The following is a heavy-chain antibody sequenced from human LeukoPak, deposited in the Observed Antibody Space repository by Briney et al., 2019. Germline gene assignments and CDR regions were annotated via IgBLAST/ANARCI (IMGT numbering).Heavy chain of an antibody. CDR1: GFTFSSYG. V-gene: IGHV3-33*06. J-gene: IGHJ4*02. CDR3: AKDPSIAVAGYFDY. Sequence: GGSLRLSCAASGFTFSSYGMHWVRQAPGKGLEWVSLMWYDGSNEDHADSVKGRFTISRDNSKNTLYLQMNSLRAEDTAVYYCAKDPSIAVAGYFDYWGQGTLVTVSS. CDR2: MWYDGSNE. D-gene: IGHD6-19*01.